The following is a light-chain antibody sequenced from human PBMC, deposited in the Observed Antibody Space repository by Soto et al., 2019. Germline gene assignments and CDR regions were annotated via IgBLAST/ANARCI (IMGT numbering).Light chain of an antibody. CDR2: EVS. J-gene: IGLJ1*01. V-gene: IGLV2-23*02. CDR3: CSYAGSRYV. Sequence: SALTQPASVSGSPGQSITISCTGTSSDVGSYNLVSWYQQHPGKAPKIMIYEVSKRPSGVSNHFSGSKSGNTASLTISGLQAEDEADYYCCSYAGSRYVFGTGTKVTVL. CDR1: SSDVGSYNL.